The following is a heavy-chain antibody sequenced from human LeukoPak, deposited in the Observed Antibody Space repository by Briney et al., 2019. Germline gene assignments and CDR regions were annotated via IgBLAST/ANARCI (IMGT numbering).Heavy chain of an antibody. CDR1: GGSISSSTYY. J-gene: IGHJ4*02. CDR3: ARHWGHAVTPFDY. V-gene: IGHV4-39*01. Sequence: SETLSLTCTVSGGSISSSTYYRGWIRQPPGKGLEWIGSIYYSGSTYYNPSLKSRVTISVDTSKNQFSLKLSSVTAADTAVYYCARHWGHAVTPFDYWGQGTLVTVSS. D-gene: IGHD3-16*01. CDR2: IYYSGST.